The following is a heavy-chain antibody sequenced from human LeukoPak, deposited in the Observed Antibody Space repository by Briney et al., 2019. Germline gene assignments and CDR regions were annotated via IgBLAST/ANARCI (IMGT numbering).Heavy chain of an antibody. Sequence: TGGSLRLSCAASGFTFSDYYMSWIRQAPGKGLEWVSYITSSGSVVYYADSVKGRFTISRDNAKNSLYLQMNSLRAEDTAVYYCARRRYSGSSQHFDYWGQGTLVTVSS. CDR3: ARRRYSGSSQHFDY. D-gene: IGHD1-26*01. V-gene: IGHV3-11*04. CDR2: ITSSGSVV. J-gene: IGHJ4*02. CDR1: GFTFSDYY.